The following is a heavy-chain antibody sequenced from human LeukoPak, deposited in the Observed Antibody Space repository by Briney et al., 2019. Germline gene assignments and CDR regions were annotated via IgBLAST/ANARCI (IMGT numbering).Heavy chain of an antibody. CDR1: GFTFSNYA. V-gene: IGHV3-23*01. CDR3: ARDRRTGHFDY. J-gene: IGHJ4*02. CDR2: ISSVDDAT. Sequence: GGSLRLSCAASGFTFSNYAMSWVRQAPGKGLEWVSVISSVDDATYYADSVEGRFTISRDNSRNTVYLQINSLRAEDTAVYYCARDRRTGHFDYWGQGTLVTVSS. D-gene: IGHD1-14*01.